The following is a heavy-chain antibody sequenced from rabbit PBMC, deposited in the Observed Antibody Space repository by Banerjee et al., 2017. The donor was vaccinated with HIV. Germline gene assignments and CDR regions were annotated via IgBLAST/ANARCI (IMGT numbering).Heavy chain of an antibody. J-gene: IGHJ4*01. V-gene: IGHV1S45*01. Sequence: QEQLEESGGGLVKPEGSLTLTCKASGFDLSSYYYICSVRQAPEKGLEWIASIYTGSGSTYYASWAKGQFTISKTSSTTVTLQMTSLTAADTATYFCAGDPWSGWNLWGQGTLLTVS. CDR1: GFDLSSYYY. CDR3: AGDPWSGWNL. D-gene: IGHD4-1*01. CDR2: IYTGSGST.